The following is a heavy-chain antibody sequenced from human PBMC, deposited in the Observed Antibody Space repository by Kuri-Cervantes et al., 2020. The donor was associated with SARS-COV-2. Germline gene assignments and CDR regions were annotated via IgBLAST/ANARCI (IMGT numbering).Heavy chain of an antibody. D-gene: IGHD4-11*01. Sequence: GGSLRLSCTASGFTFGDYAMSWVRQAPGKGREWVGFIRSKAYGGTTEYAASVKGRFTISRDDSKSIAYLQMNSLKTEDTAVYYCTRVYSKSYYYYYMDVWGKGTTVTVSS. CDR3: TRVYSKSYYYYYMDV. CDR2: IRSKAYGGTT. CDR1: GFTFGDYA. V-gene: IGHV3-49*04. J-gene: IGHJ6*03.